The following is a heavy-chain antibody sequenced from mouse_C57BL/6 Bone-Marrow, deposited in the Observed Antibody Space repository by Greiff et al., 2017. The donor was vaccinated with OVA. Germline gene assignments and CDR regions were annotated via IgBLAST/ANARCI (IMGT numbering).Heavy chain of an antibody. V-gene: IGHV1-19*01. CDR1: GYTFTDYY. D-gene: IGHD4-1*01. CDR3: ARWGLGYYFDY. CDR2: INPYNGGT. Sequence: VQLKQSGPVLVKPGASVKMSCKASGYTFTDYYMNWVKQSHGKSLEWIGVINPYNGGTSYNQKFKGKATLTVDKSSSTAYMELNSLTSEDSAVYYCARWGLGYYFDYWGQGTTLTVSS. J-gene: IGHJ2*01.